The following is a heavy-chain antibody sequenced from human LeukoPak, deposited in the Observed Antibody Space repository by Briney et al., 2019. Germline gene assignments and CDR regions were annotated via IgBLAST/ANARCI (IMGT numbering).Heavy chain of an antibody. CDR3: ARENGAYYRAYDI. CDR1: GGSISSDY. D-gene: IGHD4-17*01. J-gene: IGHJ3*02. V-gene: IGHV4-4*07. Sequence: SETLSLTCTVSGGSISSDYWSWIRQPAGKGLEWIGRIYTSGSTNYNPSLKSRVTMSVDTSKNQFFLKLSSATAADAAVYYCARENGAYYRAYDIWGQGTLVTVSS. CDR2: IYTSGST.